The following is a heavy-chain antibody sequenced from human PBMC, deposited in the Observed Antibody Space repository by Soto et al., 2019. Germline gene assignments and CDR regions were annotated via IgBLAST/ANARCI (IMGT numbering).Heavy chain of an antibody. V-gene: IGHV4-59*01. Sequence: SETLSLTCTVSGGSISSYYWSWIRQPPGKGLEWIGYIYYSGSTNYNPSLKSRVTISVDTSKNQFSLKLSSVTAADTAVYYCARDSGRGLWALDIWGQGTMVTVSS. CDR3: ARDSGRGLWALDI. CDR2: IYYSGST. J-gene: IGHJ3*02. D-gene: IGHD3-10*01. CDR1: GGSISSYY.